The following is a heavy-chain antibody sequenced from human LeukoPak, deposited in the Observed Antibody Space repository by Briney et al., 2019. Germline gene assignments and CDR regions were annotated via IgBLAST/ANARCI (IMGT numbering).Heavy chain of an antibody. J-gene: IGHJ4*02. D-gene: IGHD4-17*01. Sequence: GGSLRLSCAASGFTVSSNYMSWVRQAPGKGLEWVSVIYSGGSTYYADSVKGRFTISRDNSKNTLYLQMNSLRAEDTAVYYCARGNGTTVTTRPHPPFDYWGQGTLVTVSS. CDR2: IYSGGST. CDR3: ARGNGTTVTTRPHPPFDY. CDR1: GFTVSSNY. V-gene: IGHV3-66*01.